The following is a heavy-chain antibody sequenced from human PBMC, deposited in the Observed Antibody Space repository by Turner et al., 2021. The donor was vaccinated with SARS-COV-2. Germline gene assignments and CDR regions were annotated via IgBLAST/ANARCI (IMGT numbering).Heavy chain of an antibody. D-gene: IGHD3-3*01. CDR3: ATSNTIFGVVTNYYYYYGKDV. V-gene: IGHV1-24*01. Sequence: QVQLVQSGAELMTPGAPVMVSCTVSGYTLTDLSMHWVRQAPGKGLEWMGGFDPEDGETIYAKKFQGRVTMTEDTSTDTAYMELSSLRSEDTAVYYCATSNTIFGVVTNYYYYYGKDVWGQGTTVTVSS. CDR1: GYTLTDLS. J-gene: IGHJ6*02. CDR2: FDPEDGET.